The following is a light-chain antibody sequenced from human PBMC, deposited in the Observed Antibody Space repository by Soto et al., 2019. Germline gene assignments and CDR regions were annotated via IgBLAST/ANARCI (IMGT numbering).Light chain of an antibody. CDR1: SSDVGGYNY. CDR2: EVS. CDR3: SSYTSSSTDV. J-gene: IGLJ1*01. V-gene: IGLV2-14*01. Sequence: QYALTQPASVSGSPGQSITISCTGTSSDVGGYNYVSWYQQHPGKAPKLMIYEVSRRPSGVSNRFSASKSGNTASLTISGLRAEDEGDYYCSSYTSSSTDVFGTGTKLTVL.